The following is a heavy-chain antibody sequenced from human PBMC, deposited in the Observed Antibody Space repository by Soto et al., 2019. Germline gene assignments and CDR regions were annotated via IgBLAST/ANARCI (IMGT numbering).Heavy chain of an antibody. D-gene: IGHD2-15*01. CDR1: GFTFSSYG. CDR3: AKPRQITSLLLYYFDY. CDR2: ISYDGSNK. Sequence: QVQLVESGGGVVQPGRSLRLSCAASGFTFSSYGMHWVRQAPGKGLEWVAVISYDGSNKYYADSVKGRFTISRDNSKNTLYLQMNILIAEDTAVYYCAKPRQITSLLLYYFDYWGQGTLVTVSS. V-gene: IGHV3-30*18. J-gene: IGHJ4*02.